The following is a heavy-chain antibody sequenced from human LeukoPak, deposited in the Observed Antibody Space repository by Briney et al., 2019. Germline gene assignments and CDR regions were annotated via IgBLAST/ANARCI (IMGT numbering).Heavy chain of an antibody. CDR3: ARLWSTYCSGGSCPHQPNY. Sequence: SETLSLTCAVSGVSISRGGYAWNWIRQPPGKGLEWIAYIYHSGSTYYNPSLKSRVTISVRTSKNQFSLKLSSVTAADTALYYCARLWSTYCSGGSCPHQPNYWGQGTLVTVSS. V-gene: IGHV4-30-2*03. CDR1: GVSISRGGYA. CDR2: IYHSGST. D-gene: IGHD2-15*01. J-gene: IGHJ4*02.